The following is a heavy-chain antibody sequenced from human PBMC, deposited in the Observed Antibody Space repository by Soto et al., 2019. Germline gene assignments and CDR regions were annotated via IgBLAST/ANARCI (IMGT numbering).Heavy chain of an antibody. CDR2: ISAHNGNT. CDR3: ARGRYGDY. Sequence: QVHLVQSGAEVKKPGASVKVSCKGSGYAFTTYGMTWVRQAPGQGLEWMGWISAHNGNTNYAQKLQGRVTVTRDTSTRTAYMELRSLRSDDPAVYYCARGRYGDYWGQGALVTVSS. J-gene: IGHJ4*02. D-gene: IGHD1-1*01. V-gene: IGHV1-18*01. CDR1: GYAFTTYG.